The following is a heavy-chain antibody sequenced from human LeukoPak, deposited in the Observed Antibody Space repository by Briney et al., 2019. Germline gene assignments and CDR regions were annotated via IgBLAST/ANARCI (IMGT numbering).Heavy chain of an antibody. J-gene: IGHJ4*02. Sequence: GGSLRLSCAASGFTLSSYEMNWVRLAPGKGLEWISYISRTGNSIYYADSVKGRFTISRDTSKNTMYLQMNSLRAEDTAVYYCATSEDTMVRGVIMTYYFHYWGQGTLVTVSS. D-gene: IGHD3-10*01. CDR1: GFTLSSYE. V-gene: IGHV3-48*03. CDR3: ATSEDTMVRGVIMTYYFHY. CDR2: ISRTGNSI.